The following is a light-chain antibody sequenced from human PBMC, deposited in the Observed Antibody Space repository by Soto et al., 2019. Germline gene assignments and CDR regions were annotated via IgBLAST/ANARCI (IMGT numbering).Light chain of an antibody. CDR1: QSLVHSVNKAY. J-gene: IGKJ2*01. CDR2: GAS. CDR3: QQSYSSPYT. V-gene: IGKV3-20*01. Sequence: VMTQSPLFLPVTLGQPASISCKPSQSLVHSVNKAYLVWYQVKPGQAPRRLIYGASSRATGIPDRFSGSGSGTAFTLTISSLRPEDFATYYCQQSYSSPYTFGQGTKVDIK.